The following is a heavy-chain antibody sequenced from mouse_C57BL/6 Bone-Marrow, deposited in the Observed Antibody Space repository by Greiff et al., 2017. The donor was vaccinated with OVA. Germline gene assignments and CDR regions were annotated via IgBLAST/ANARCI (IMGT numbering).Heavy chain of an antibody. CDR2: FYPRSGNT. D-gene: IGHD1-1*01. Sequence: QVQLQQSGAELARPGASVKLSCKASGYTFTSYGISWVKQRTGQGLEWIGEFYPRSGNTYYNEKFKGKATLTADKSSSTAYMELRSLTSEDSAVYFCATGYYGSSHWYFDVWGTGTTVTVSA. J-gene: IGHJ1*03. V-gene: IGHV1-81*01. CDR3: ATGYYGSSHWYFDV. CDR1: GYTFTSYG.